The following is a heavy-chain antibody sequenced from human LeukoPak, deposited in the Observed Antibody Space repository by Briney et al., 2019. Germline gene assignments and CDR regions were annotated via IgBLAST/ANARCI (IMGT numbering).Heavy chain of an antibody. D-gene: IGHD1-26*01. CDR1: GFTFSSYG. CDR2: IWYDGNNK. Sequence: PGRSLRLSCAASGFTFSSYGMHWVRQAPGKGREWVAVIWYDGNNKYYADSVKGRFTISRDNSQNTLYLQMNSLRVEDTAVYYCAKDTGLVAATRYYFDYWGQGTLVTVSS. CDR3: AKDTGLVAATRYYFDY. J-gene: IGHJ4*02. V-gene: IGHV3-33*06.